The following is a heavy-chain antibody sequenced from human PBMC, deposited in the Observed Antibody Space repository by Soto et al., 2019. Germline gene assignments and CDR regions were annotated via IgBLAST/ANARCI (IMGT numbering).Heavy chain of an antibody. Sequence: PGGSLRLSCAASGFTFSSYGMHWVRQAPGKGLEWVALISYDGSKTYYADSVKGRFTISRDNSKSTLSLQMDSLRPEDTAVFYCAKVSLVGATSEAYDYWSQGTLVTVSS. CDR2: ISYDGSKT. CDR1: GFTFSSYG. CDR3: AKVSLVGATSEAYDY. J-gene: IGHJ4*02. V-gene: IGHV3-30*18. D-gene: IGHD1-26*01.